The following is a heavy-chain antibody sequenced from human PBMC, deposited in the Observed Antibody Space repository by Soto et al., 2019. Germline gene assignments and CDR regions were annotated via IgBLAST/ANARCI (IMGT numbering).Heavy chain of an antibody. J-gene: IGHJ4*02. V-gene: IGHV1-18*01. CDR2: ISAYNGNT. CDR3: ASRIPHYCGGDCYPFDY. Sequence: GASVKVSCKASGYTFTSYGISWVRQAPGQGLEWMGWISAYNGNTNYAQKLQGRVTMTTDTSTSTAYMELSSLRSEDTAVYYCASRIPHYCGGDCYPFDYWGQGTLVTVSS. D-gene: IGHD2-21*02. CDR1: GYTFTSYG.